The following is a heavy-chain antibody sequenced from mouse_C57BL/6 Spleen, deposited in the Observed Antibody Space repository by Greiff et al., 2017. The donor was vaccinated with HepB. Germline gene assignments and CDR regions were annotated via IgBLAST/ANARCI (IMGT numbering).Heavy chain of an antibody. V-gene: IGHV1-52*01. CDR1: GYTFTSYW. CDR2: IDPSDSET. CDR3: AAEPIYSDY. J-gene: IGHJ2*01. Sequence: QVQLQQPGAELVRPGSSVKLSCKASGYTFTSYWMHWVKQRPIQGLEWIGNIDPSDSETHYNQKFKDKATLTVDKSSSTAFMQLSSLTSEDSAVYYCAAEPIYSDYWGQGTTLTVSS. D-gene: IGHD6-5*01.